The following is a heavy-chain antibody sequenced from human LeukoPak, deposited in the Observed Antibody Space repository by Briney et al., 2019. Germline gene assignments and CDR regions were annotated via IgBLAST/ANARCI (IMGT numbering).Heavy chain of an antibody. CDR2: IYTSGST. V-gene: IGHV4-61*02. CDR3: ARDAADGTLGFDP. CDR1: GGSVNSGRYY. D-gene: IGHD6-13*01. Sequence: SQTLSLTCTVSGGSVNSGRYYWSWIRQPAGKGLEWIGRIYTSGSTNYNPSLKSRDTMSVDTSKNQFCLKLSSVTAADTVVYYCARDAADGTLGFDPWGQGTLVTVSS. J-gene: IGHJ5*02.